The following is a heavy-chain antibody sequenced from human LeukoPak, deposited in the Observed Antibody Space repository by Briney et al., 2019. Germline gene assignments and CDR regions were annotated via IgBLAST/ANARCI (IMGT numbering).Heavy chain of an antibody. CDR3: ARVRPDYYYGVDV. CDR1: GGSISSGDYY. Sequence: SETLSLTCTVSGGSISSGDYYWSWIRQPPGKGLECIGYTYDIGITYYNPSLKSRLSISLDTSKNQFSLKVTSVTAADTAVYYCARVRPDYYYGVDVWGQGTTVTVSS. J-gene: IGHJ6*02. CDR2: TYDIGIT. V-gene: IGHV4-30-4*01.